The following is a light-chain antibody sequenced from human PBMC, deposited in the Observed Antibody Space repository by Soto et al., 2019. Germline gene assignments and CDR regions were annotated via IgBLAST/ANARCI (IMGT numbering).Light chain of an antibody. Sequence: DVQMTQSPSTLYASVGDRVTITCRASQSISSWLAWYQQKPGKAPKLLIYAATSLQSGVPSRFSGSGSGTEFTLTISSLQPEDSATYYCQQTFNSLFTFGPGTKVDIK. CDR1: QSISSW. V-gene: IGKV1-5*01. CDR2: AAT. J-gene: IGKJ3*01. CDR3: QQTFNSLFT.